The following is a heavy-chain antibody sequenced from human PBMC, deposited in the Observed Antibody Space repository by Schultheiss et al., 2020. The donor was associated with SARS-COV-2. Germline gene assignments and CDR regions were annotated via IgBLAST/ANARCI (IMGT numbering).Heavy chain of an antibody. V-gene: IGHV3-48*03. CDR3: ARDSRIAARYYGMDV. CDR2: ISSSGSTI. Sequence: GGSLRLSCAASGFTFSSYEMNWVRQAPGKGLEWVSYISSSGSTIYYADSVKGRFTISRDNAKNSLYLQMNSLRAEDTAVYYCARDSRIAARYYGMDVWGQGTTVTVSS. CDR1: GFTFSSYE. D-gene: IGHD6-6*01. J-gene: IGHJ6*02.